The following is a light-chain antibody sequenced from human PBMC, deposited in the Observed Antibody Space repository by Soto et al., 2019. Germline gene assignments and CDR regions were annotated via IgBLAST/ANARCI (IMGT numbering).Light chain of an antibody. V-gene: IGKV3-11*01. J-gene: IGKJ4*01. CDR1: QSVRDY. CDR3: QQRRNWPPT. CDR2: DAS. Sequence: EIVLTQSPATLSLSPGERATLSCMASQSVRDYLAWYQQKPGQAPRLLIFDASNRATDIPARFSGSGSGTDFTLIISSLKPEDFAVYYCQQRRNWPPTFGGGTKVEIK.